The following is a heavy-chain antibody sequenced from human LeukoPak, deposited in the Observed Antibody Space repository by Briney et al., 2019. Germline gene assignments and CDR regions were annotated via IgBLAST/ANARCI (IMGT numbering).Heavy chain of an antibody. D-gene: IGHD3-10*01. Sequence: ASVKVSCKVSGYTLTELSMHWVRQAPGKGLEWMGGFDPEDGETIYAQKFQGRVTMTEDTSTDTAYMELSSLRSEDTAVYHCATARISMVRGVIISDAFDIWGQGTMVTVSS. CDR2: FDPEDGET. J-gene: IGHJ3*02. CDR1: GYTLTELS. V-gene: IGHV1-24*01. CDR3: ATARISMVRGVIISDAFDI.